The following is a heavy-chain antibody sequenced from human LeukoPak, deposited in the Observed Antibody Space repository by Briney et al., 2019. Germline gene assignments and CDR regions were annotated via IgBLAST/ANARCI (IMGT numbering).Heavy chain of an antibody. J-gene: IGHJ4*02. Sequence: SETLSHTCTVSGGSISSYYWSWIRQPPGKGPEWIGYIYYSGSTNYNPSLKSRVTISVDTSKNQFSLKLSSVTAADTAVYYCARGTKYQLPYYFDYWGQGTLVTVSS. D-gene: IGHD2-2*01. CDR3: ARGTKYQLPYYFDY. CDR2: IYYSGST. V-gene: IGHV4-59*01. CDR1: GGSISSYY.